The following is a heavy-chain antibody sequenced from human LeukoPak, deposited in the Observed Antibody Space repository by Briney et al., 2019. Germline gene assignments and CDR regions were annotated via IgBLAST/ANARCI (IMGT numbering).Heavy chain of an antibody. CDR1: GGSLSTHH. V-gene: IGHV4-59*11. D-gene: IGHD5-24*01. CDR2: ISDSGST. CDR3: ARARGWLQHHIDY. J-gene: IGHJ4*02. Sequence: SETLSLTCVVSGGSLSTHHWSWIRQSPGRGLEWIGYISDSGSTIYNPSLKSRVTISVDTSKNQFSLMLSSVTAADTAVYYCARARGWLQHHIDYWGQGTLVTVSS.